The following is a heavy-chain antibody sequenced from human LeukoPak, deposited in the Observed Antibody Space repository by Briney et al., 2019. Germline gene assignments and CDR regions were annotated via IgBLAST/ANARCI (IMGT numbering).Heavy chain of an antibody. V-gene: IGHV4-39*01. CDR2: IYYSGST. CDR3: ARMTDNDGSGSIFDY. Sequence: SETLSLTCTVSGGSISSSSYYWGWIRQPPGKGLEWIGSIYYSGSTYYNPSLKSRVTISVDTSKNQFSLKLSSVTAADTAVYYCARMTDNDGSGSIFDYWGQGTLVTVSS. CDR1: GGSISSSSYY. D-gene: IGHD3-22*01. J-gene: IGHJ4*02.